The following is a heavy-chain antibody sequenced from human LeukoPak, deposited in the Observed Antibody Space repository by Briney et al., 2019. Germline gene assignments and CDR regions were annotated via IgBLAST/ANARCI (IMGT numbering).Heavy chain of an antibody. CDR3: ARDPYYYGSGSYGEHSDY. J-gene: IGHJ4*02. CDR2: ISSSSSYI. Sequence: PGGSLRLSCVASGFTFSSYSMNWVRQAPGKELEWVSSISSSSSYIYYADSVKGRFTISRDNAKNSLYLQMNSLRAEDTAVYYCARDPYYYGSGSYGEHSDYWGQVTLVTVSS. V-gene: IGHV3-21*01. CDR1: GFTFSSYS. D-gene: IGHD3-10*01.